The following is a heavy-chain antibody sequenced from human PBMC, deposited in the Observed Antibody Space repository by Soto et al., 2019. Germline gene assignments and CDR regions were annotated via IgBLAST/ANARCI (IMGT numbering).Heavy chain of an antibody. D-gene: IGHD1-1*01. V-gene: IGHV3-30*07. Sequence: QAQLVESGGGVVQPGGSLRLSCAASGFTFSSYAISWVRQAPGKGLEWVALISYDGSNKYYADSVKGRFTISRDNSKNTLYVQMDSLRAEDTAVYYCARDRNAAGSDYWGQGTLVTVSS. J-gene: IGHJ4*02. CDR3: ARDRNAAGSDY. CDR1: GFTFSSYA. CDR2: ISYDGSNK.